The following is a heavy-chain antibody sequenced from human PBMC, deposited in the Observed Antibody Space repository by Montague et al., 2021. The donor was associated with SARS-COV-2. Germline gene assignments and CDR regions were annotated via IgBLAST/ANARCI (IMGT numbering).Heavy chain of an antibody. CDR3: ARDRYCSSTSCYNVYCGMDV. J-gene: IGHJ6*02. CDR1: GFTFSSYA. V-gene: IGHV3-30-3*01. CDR2: ITYDGSNK. Sequence: SLRLSCAASGFTFSSYAMHWVRQAPGKGLEWVAVITYDGSNKYYADSVKGRFTISRDNAKNTLYLQMNSLRAEDTAVYYCARDRYCSSTSCYNVYCGMDVWGQGTMVTVSS. D-gene: IGHD2-2*02.